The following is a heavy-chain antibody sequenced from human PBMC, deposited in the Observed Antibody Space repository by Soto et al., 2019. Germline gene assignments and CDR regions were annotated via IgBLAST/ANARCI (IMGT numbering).Heavy chain of an antibody. CDR2: IYHSGST. D-gene: IGHD2-2*01. J-gene: IGHJ5*02. CDR3: ARDRCSSTSCSLGLNWFDP. V-gene: IGHV4-30-2*01. CDR1: GASISSGGYS. Sequence: QLQLQESGSGLVKPSQTLSLTCAVSGASISSGGYSWSWIRQPPGKGLEWIGYIYHSGSTYYNPSLKSRVTTSLDRSKNQFSLQLSSVTAADTAVYYCARDRCSSTSCSLGLNWFDPWGQGTLVTVSS.